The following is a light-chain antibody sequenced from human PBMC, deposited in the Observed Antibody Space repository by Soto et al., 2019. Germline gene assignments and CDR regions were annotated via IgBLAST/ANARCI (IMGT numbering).Light chain of an antibody. J-gene: IGKJ5*01. CDR3: QQFNNYLIT. CDR2: DAS. CDR1: QGISSA. V-gene: IGKV1D-13*01. Sequence: ANQLTQSPSSLSASVGDRVTITCRASQGISSALAWYQQKPGKAPKSLIYDASSLESGVPSRFSGSGSGTDFTLTISSLQPEDFATYYCQQFNNYLITFGQGTRLEIK.